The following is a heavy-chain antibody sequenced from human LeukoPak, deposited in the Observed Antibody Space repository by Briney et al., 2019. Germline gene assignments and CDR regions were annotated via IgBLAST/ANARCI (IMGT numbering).Heavy chain of an antibody. CDR1: GFTVSSKY. CDR2: ISSSSSYA. D-gene: IGHD5-18*01. J-gene: IGHJ4*02. Sequence: PGGSLRLSCAASGFTVSSKYMSWVRQAPGKGLEWVSYISSSSSYANYADSVKGRFTISRDNAKNSLYLQMNSLRAEDTAVYYCARRGYSYGYFDYWGQGTLVTVSS. V-gene: IGHV3-11*03. CDR3: ARRGYSYGYFDY.